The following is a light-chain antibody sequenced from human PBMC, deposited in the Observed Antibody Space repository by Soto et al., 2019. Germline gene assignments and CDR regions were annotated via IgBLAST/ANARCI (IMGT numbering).Light chain of an antibody. V-gene: IGKV4-1*01. J-gene: IGKJ2*01. CDR2: WAS. CDR1: HSVLSGSDNRNY. Sequence: IVLTQSPYSLAVSLGERATINCKSSHSVLSGSDNRNYLGWYQEKPGQPPKLLIYWASARESGVPDRFSGSGSGTDFTLTISSLQAEDVAVYYCQQYYPAPVYAFGQGTKVEIK. CDR3: QQYYPAPVYA.